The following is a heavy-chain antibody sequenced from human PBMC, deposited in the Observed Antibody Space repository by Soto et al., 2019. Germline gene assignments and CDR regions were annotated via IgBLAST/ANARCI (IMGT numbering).Heavy chain of an antibody. CDR3: ARETGENWTYEAH. V-gene: IGHV4-4*07. Sequence: PSETLSLTCMVSGAYISDFSWSWIRQPAGKGLEWIGRITINGNTQKNPSSKSRVTMSIDTSRNHFSLNLQSATAADTALYYCARETGENWTYEAHWGPGTLVTVSS. CDR1: GAYISDFS. J-gene: IGHJ1*01. D-gene: IGHD1-7*01. CDR2: ITINGNT.